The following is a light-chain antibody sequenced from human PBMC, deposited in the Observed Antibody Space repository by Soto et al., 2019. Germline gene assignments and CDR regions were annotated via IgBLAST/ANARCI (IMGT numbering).Light chain of an antibody. CDR1: STNIGDNY. V-gene: IGLV1-40*01. CDR3: QSYDSSLIVSKV. J-gene: IGLJ1*01. Sequence: QSVLTQPPSVSAAPGQRVTISCSGTSTNIGDNYVSWYQHLPGTAPKLLIYANSARPSGVPDRFSGSKSGTSASLAITGLQAEDEADYYCQSYDSSLIVSKVFGTGTKVTVL. CDR2: ANS.